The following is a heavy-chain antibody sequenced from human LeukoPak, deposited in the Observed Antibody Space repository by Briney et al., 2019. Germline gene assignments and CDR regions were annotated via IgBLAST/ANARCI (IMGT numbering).Heavy chain of an antibody. J-gene: IGHJ4*02. D-gene: IGHD3-10*01. CDR2: ISGHNGNT. CDR1: GYTFTSYL. Sequence: ASVKVSCTASGYTFTSYLISWVRQVPGQGLEWMGWISGHNGNTDYAQKFKDRVTLSTDTSTSTAYMELRSLTSDDSAVYYCAKTPQFYGSGTKGVSDYWGQGTLVTVSS. V-gene: IGHV1-18*01. CDR3: AKTPQFYGSGTKGVSDY.